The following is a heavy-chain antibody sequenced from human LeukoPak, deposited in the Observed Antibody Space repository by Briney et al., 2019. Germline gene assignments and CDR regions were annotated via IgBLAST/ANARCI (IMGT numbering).Heavy chain of an antibody. CDR3: AKKYYDILTGYYVQYSAMDV. D-gene: IGHD3-9*01. CDR1: GFTFSSYA. Sequence: GGSLRLSCAASGFTFSSYAMSWVRQAPGQGLEWVSAISGSADKTYYADSVRGRFTISRDNSKNTLYLRMNSLRAEDTAVYYCAKKYYDILTGYYVQYSAMDVWGQGTTVTVSS. J-gene: IGHJ6*02. CDR2: ISGSADKT. V-gene: IGHV3-23*01.